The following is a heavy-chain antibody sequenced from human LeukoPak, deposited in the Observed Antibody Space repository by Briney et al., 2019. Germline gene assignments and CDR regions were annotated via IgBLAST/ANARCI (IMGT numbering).Heavy chain of an antibody. CDR3: ARAFHGDNGIFFDY. V-gene: IGHV1-18*01. Sequence: ASVTVSCKASGYTFTSYGISWVRQAPGQRLEWMGWISAYNGNTNYAQKLQGRVTMTTDTSTSTAYMELRSLRSDDTAVYYCARAFHGDNGIFFDYWGQGTLVTVSS. D-gene: IGHD4-17*01. CDR1: GYTFTSYG. J-gene: IGHJ4*02. CDR2: ISAYNGNT.